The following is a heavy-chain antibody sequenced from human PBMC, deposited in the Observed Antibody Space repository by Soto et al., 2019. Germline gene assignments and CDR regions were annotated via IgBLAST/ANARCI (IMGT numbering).Heavy chain of an antibody. D-gene: IGHD2-2*01. Sequence: PSETLSLTCTVSGGSISTGNYYWSWIRQHPGKGLEWIGYIYYSGITHYNPSLKSRVNISVDTSENQFSLKLSSVTAADTAVYYCARGLSTYCSTTNCYSAWFDPWGQVALVT. CDR3: ARGLSTYCSTTNCYSAWFDP. CDR2: IYYSGIT. CDR1: GGSISTGNYY. J-gene: IGHJ5*02. V-gene: IGHV4-31*03.